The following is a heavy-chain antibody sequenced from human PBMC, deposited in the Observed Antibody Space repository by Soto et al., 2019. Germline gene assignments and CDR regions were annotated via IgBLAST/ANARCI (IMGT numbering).Heavy chain of an antibody. V-gene: IGHV3-23*01. CDR2: ISTSGGTT. CDR1: GFNFSNLD. CDR3: ATGTAAPAH. D-gene: IGHD6-13*01. Sequence: EVQLLESGGGLVQSGGSLRISWAALGFNFSNLDMSWVRQAPGKGLEWVSGISTSGGTTYYADSVKGRFTSSRDNSKNTLYLQMTSLRAEDTAVYYCATGTAAPAHWGQGTLVTVSS. J-gene: IGHJ1*01.